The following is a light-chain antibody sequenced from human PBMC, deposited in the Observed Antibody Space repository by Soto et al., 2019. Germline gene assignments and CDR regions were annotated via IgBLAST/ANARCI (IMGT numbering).Light chain of an antibody. CDR2: GNS. CDR3: QSYDSSLSGSL. V-gene: IGLV1-40*01. CDR1: SSNIGAGYD. Sequence: QSALTQPPSVSGAPGQRVTISCTGSSSNIGAGYDVQWFQQLPGTAPKLLIYGNSNRPSRVPDRFSGSKSGTSASLAITGLQAEDEADYYCQSYDSSLSGSLFGGGTKLTVL. J-gene: IGLJ2*01.